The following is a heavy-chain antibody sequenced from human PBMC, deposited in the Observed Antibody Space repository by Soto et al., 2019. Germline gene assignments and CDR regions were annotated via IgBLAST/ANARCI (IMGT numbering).Heavy chain of an antibody. CDR1: GFIFSNYA. CDR3: AKDTPNYYDSSGSGDAFDI. CDR2: IYAAGGSK. J-gene: IGHJ3*02. D-gene: IGHD3-22*01. V-gene: IGHV3-23*01. Sequence: EVQLLESGGGLVQPGGSLRLSCAASGFIFSNYAMFWFRQAPGKGLEWVSTIYAAGGSKYYAGSVKGRFTISRDNSRDTLFLQMDSLRVEDTAIYFCAKDTPNYYDSSGSGDAFDIWGQGTMVTVSS.